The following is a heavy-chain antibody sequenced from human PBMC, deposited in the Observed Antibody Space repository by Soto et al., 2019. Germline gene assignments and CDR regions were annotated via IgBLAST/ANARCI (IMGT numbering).Heavy chain of an antibody. CDR3: ARELELKRDYYYYGMDV. CDR1: GGSISSYY. CDR2: IYTSGST. Sequence: PSETLFLTCTVSGGSISSYYWSWIRQPAGKGLEWIGRIYTSGSTNYNPSLKSRVTMSVDTSKNQFSLKLSSVTAADTAVYYCARELELKRDYYYYGMDVWGQGTTVTVSS. J-gene: IGHJ6*02. V-gene: IGHV4-4*07. D-gene: IGHD1-7*01.